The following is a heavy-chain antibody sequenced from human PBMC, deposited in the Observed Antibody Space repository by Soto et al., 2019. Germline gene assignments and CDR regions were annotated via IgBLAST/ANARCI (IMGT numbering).Heavy chain of an antibody. CDR3: ARDSHGVPGFLEWTYYYYYMDV. CDR1: GFTFSDYY. CDR2: ISSSGSTI. Sequence: GGSLRLSCAASGFTFSDYYMSWIRQAPGKGLEWVSYISSSGSTIYYADSVKGRFTISRDNAKNSLYLQMNSLRAEDTAVYYCARDSHGVPGFLEWTYYYYYMDVWGKGTTVTVSS. J-gene: IGHJ6*03. V-gene: IGHV3-11*01. D-gene: IGHD3-3*01.